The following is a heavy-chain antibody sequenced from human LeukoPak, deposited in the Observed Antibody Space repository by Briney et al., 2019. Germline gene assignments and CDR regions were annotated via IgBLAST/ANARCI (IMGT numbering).Heavy chain of an antibody. D-gene: IGHD6-13*01. CDR1: GFTFSNYV. J-gene: IGHJ4*02. V-gene: IGHV3-23*01. Sequence: GGSLRLSCAASGFTFSNYVMCWVRQAPGKGLEWVSGISGSGGSTYFADSVKGRFTISRDSSKNTLYLQMNSLRAEDTAVYYCAKGAAAGAFDYWGQGNLVTVSS. CDR2: ISGSGGST. CDR3: AKGAAAGAFDY.